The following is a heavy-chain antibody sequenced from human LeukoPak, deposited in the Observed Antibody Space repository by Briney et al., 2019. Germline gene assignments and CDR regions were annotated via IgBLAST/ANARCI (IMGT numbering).Heavy chain of an antibody. CDR3: ARDRDNYYGSGSYYGQTLDAFDI. J-gene: IGHJ3*02. CDR2: IKQDESEK. CDR1: GFTFSSYW. Sequence: PGGSLRLSCAVSGFTFSSYWMSWVRQAPGKGLEWVANIKQDESEKYYVDSVKGRFTISRDNAKNSLYLQMNSLRAEDTAVYYCARDRDNYYGSGSYYGQTLDAFDIWGQGTMVTVSS. V-gene: IGHV3-7*01. D-gene: IGHD3-10*01.